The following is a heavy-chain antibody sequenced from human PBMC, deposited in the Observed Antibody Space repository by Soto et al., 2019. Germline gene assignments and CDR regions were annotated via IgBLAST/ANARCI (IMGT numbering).Heavy chain of an antibody. D-gene: IGHD2-2*01. CDR2: IGESGTPT. Sequence: VQLLESGGGLVQPGGSLRLSCAASGFTFSSYAMKWVRQAPGKGLEWVSLIGESGTPTYYADSVKGRFTISRDNSGNTLFLEMYSLGAEDTAVYYCARYIPGVRYYGMDVWGQGTTVTVSS. J-gene: IGHJ6*02. CDR1: GFTFSSYA. V-gene: IGHV3-23*01. CDR3: ARYIPGVRYYGMDV.